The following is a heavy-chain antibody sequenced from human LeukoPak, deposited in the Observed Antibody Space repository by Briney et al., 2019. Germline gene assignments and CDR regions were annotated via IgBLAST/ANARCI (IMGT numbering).Heavy chain of an antibody. CDR3: AAYGEDSSRAFDI. Sequence: SVKVSCKASGGTFSSYASSWVRQAPGQGLEWMGGIIPIFGTANYAQKFQGRVTITADESTSTAYMELSSLRSEDTAVYYCAAYGEDSSRAFDIWGQGTMVTVSS. J-gene: IGHJ3*02. V-gene: IGHV1-69*13. CDR1: GGTFSSYA. D-gene: IGHD3-22*01. CDR2: IIPIFGTA.